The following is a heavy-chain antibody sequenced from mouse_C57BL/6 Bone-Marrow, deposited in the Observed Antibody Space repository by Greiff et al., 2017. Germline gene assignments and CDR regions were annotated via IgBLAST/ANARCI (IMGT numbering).Heavy chain of an antibody. CDR3: ARNPSGSSYFDY. V-gene: IGHV1-19*01. D-gene: IGHD1-1*01. J-gene: IGHJ2*01. CDR2: INPYNGGT. Sequence: VQLQQSGPVLVKPGASVKMSCKASGYTFTDYYMNWVKQSHGKSLEWIGVINPYNGGTSYNQKFKGKATLTVDKSSSTAYMELNSLTSEDSAVYYCARNPSGSSYFDYWGQGTTLTVSS. CDR1: GYTFTDYY.